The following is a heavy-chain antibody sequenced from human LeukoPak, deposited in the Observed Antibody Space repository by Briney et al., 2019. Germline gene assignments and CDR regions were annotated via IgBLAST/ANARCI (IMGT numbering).Heavy chain of an antibody. CDR1: GFTFSSDS. D-gene: IGHD6-19*01. CDR2: ISSTSSYI. J-gene: IGHJ4*02. V-gene: IGHV3-21*01. CDR3: ARVGYSSGWYFDY. Sequence: GGSLRLSCAASGFTFSSDSMNWVRQTPGRGLEWVSSISSTSSYIYYADSVKGRFTISRDNAQKSLYLQMNSLRAEDTAVYYCARVGYSSGWYFDYWGQGTLVTVSS.